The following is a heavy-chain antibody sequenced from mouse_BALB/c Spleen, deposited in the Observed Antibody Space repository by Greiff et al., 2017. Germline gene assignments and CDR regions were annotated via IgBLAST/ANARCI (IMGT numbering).Heavy chain of an antibody. J-gene: IGHJ4*01. CDR1: GFTFSSYT. Sequence: DVKLVESGGGLVQPGGSLKLSCAASGFTFSSYTMSWVRQTPEKRLEWVAYISNGGGSTYYPDTVKGRFTISRDNAKNTLYLQMSSLKSEDTAMYYCARPYGNFLYAMDYWGQGTSVTVSA. CDR3: ARPYGNFLYAMDY. V-gene: IGHV5-12-2*01. D-gene: IGHD2-1*01. CDR2: ISNGGGST.